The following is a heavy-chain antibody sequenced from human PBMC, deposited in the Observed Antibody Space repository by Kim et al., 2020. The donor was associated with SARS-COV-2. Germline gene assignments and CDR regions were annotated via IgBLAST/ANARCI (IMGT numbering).Heavy chain of an antibody. Sequence: SAQYYVDSVKGRFTTSRDYTKNSLYLQMNSLRAEDTAVYYLARDSGVLDYWGQGTLVTVSS. D-gene: IGHD3-3*01. CDR2: SAQ. CDR3: ARDSGVLDY. V-gene: IGHV3-7*01. J-gene: IGHJ4*02.